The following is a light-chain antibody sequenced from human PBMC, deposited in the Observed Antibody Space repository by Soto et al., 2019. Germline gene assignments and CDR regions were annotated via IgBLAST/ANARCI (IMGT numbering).Light chain of an antibody. CDR2: TAS. V-gene: IGKV3-20*01. J-gene: IGKJ1*01. CDR3: QQYGSSRT. CDR1: QSVTSNF. Sequence: ENVLTQSPGTLSLSPGEGATLSCRATQSVTSNFLAWYQQKPGQAPSLLIHTASSRAAGIPDRFSGSGSGTDFTLTISRLEPEDFAVYYCQQYGSSRTFGQGTKVDIK.